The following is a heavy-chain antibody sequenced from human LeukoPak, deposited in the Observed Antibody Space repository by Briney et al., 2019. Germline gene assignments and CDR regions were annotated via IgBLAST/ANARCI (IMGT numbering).Heavy chain of an antibody. V-gene: IGHV3-11*01. D-gene: IGHD3-22*01. CDR2: ISSSGITI. Sequence: GGSLRLSCAASGFTFSIYDMSWVRQAPGKGLEWVSYISSSGITIYYADSVKGHFTISRDNAKNSLYLQMNSLRAEDTAVYYCARYYYDSSGYPGVFDIWGQGTMVTVSS. J-gene: IGHJ3*02. CDR1: GFTFSIYD. CDR3: ARYYYDSSGYPGVFDI.